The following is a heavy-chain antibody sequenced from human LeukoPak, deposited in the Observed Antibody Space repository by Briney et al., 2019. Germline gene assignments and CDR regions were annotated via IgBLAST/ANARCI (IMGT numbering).Heavy chain of an antibody. CDR1: GYSFTSYW. Sequence: NRGDSLKISCKGSGYSFTSYWIGWVRQMPGKGLEWMGIIYPGDSDTRYSPSFQGQVTISADKSISTAYLQWSSLKASDTAMYYCARHAPRWLQSKLGFDPWGQGTLVTVSS. D-gene: IGHD5-24*01. CDR2: IYPGDSDT. V-gene: IGHV5-51*01. J-gene: IGHJ5*02. CDR3: ARHAPRWLQSKLGFDP.